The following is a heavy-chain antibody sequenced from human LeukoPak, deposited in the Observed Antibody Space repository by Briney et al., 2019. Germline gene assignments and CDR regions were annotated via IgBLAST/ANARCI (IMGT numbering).Heavy chain of an antibody. CDR3: AKVSISGSYWCYFDY. CDR1: GFTFSSYG. V-gene: IGHV3-33*06. D-gene: IGHD1-26*01. Sequence: GGSLRLSCAASGFTFSSYGMHWVRQAPGKGLEWVAVIWYDGSNKYYADSVKGRFTISRDNSKNTLYLQMNSLRAEDTAVYYCAKVSISGSYWCYFDYWGQGTLVTVSS. CDR2: IWYDGSNK. J-gene: IGHJ4*02.